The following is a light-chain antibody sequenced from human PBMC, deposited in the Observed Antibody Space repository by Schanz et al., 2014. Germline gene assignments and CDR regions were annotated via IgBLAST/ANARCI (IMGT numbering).Light chain of an antibody. J-gene: IGKJ3*01. CDR2: DTS. CDR3: QQYGDSPFT. CDR1: QGVSSN. V-gene: IGKV3-20*01. Sequence: EIVLTQSPATLSLSPGERATLSCRASQGVSSNLAWYQQKPGQAPRLLIYDTSIRATGIPDRFSGSGSGTDFTLTISRLEPEDFAVYYCQQYGDSPFTFGPGTTVDIK.